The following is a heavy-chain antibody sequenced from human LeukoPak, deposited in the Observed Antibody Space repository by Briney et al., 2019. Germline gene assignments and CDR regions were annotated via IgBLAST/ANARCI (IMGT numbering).Heavy chain of an antibody. CDR2: ISGSGDST. CDR3: AKDVYKVLLHDAFDV. V-gene: IGHV3-23*01. D-gene: IGHD2-2*01. CDR1: GFDFSSYD. Sequence: GGSLRLSCAASGFDFSSYDMSWVRQAPGEGLEWVSDISGSGDSTYYADSVKGRFTISRDNSKNTLYLQMNSLRAEDTAVYYCAKDVYKVLLHDAFDVWGHGTAVTVSS. J-gene: IGHJ3*01.